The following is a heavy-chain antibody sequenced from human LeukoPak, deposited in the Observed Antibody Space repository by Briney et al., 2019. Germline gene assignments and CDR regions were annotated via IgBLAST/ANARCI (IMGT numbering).Heavy chain of an antibody. CDR3: ARASIFGVEKGWFDP. D-gene: IGHD3-3*01. Sequence: GESLKISCKGSGYSFTSYWIGWVRQMPGKGLEWMGIIYPGDSDTRYSPSFQGQVTISADKSISTAYLQWSSLKVSDTAMYYCARASIFGVEKGWFDPWGQGTLVTVSS. J-gene: IGHJ5*02. CDR2: IYPGDSDT. CDR1: GYSFTSYW. V-gene: IGHV5-51*01.